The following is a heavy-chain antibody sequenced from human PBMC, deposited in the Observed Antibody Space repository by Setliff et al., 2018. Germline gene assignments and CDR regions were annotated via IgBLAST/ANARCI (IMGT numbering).Heavy chain of an antibody. CDR2: IYTSGST. Sequence: PSETLSLTCTVSGGSISSGSYYWSWIRQPAGKGLEWIGHIYTSGSTNYSPSLKSRVTISVDTSKNQFSLKLSSVTAADTAVYYCARTDDSSGYYYGWGQGTLVTVSS. CDR3: ARTDDSSGYYYG. D-gene: IGHD3-22*01. V-gene: IGHV4-61*09. J-gene: IGHJ4*02. CDR1: GGSISSGSYY.